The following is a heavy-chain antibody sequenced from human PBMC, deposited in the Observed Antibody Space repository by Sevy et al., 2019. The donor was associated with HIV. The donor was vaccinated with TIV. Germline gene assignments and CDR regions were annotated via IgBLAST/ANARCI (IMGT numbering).Heavy chain of an antibody. J-gene: IGHJ4*02. CDR3: AKEWRDCSSTSCYAGYFDY. CDR1: GFTFDDYA. V-gene: IGHV3-43D*03. Sequence: GGSLRLSCAASGFTFDDYAMHWVRQAPGKGLEWVSLISWDGGSTYYADSVKGRFTISRDNSKNSLYLQMNSLRAEDTALYYCAKEWRDCSSTSCYAGYFDYWGQGTLVTVSS. CDR2: ISWDGGST. D-gene: IGHD2-2*01.